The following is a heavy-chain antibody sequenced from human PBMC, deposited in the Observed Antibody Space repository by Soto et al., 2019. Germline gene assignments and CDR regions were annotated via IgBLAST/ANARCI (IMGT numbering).Heavy chain of an antibody. CDR3: ARDLYAASADYYYYGMDV. CDR2: INAGNGNT. J-gene: IGHJ6*02. CDR1: GYTFTSYA. V-gene: IGHV1-3*01. D-gene: IGHD4-17*01. Sequence: ASVKVSCKASGYTFTSYAMHWVRQAPGQRLEWMGWINAGNGNTKYSQEFQGRVTITRDTSASTAYMELSSLRSEDTAVYYCARDLYAASADYYYYGMDVWGQGTTVTV.